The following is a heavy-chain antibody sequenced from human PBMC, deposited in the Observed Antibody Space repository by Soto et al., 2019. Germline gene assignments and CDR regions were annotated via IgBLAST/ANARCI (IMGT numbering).Heavy chain of an antibody. V-gene: IGHV3-74*01. D-gene: IGHD2-2*01. CDR1: GFTFSSYW. J-gene: IGHJ6*03. CDR3: AREDCSSTSCYWRDSYYYMDV. Sequence: GGSLRLCCAASGFTFSSYWMHWVRQAPGKGLVWVSRINSDGSSTSYADSVKGRFTISRDNAKNTLYLQMNSLRAEDTAVYYCAREDCSSTSCYWRDSYYYMDVWGKGTTVTVS. CDR2: INSDGSST.